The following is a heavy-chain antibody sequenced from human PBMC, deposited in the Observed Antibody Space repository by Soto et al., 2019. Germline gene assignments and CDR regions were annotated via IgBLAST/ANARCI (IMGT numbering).Heavy chain of an antibody. J-gene: IGHJ6*02. CDR2: IWYDGSNK. D-gene: IGHD3-22*01. V-gene: IGHV3-33*01. CDR3: ARGYYYDSSGYGNYYYYGMDV. Sequence: GGSLRLSCAASGFTFSSYGMHWVRQAPGKGLEWVAVIWYDGSNKYYADSVKGRFTISRDNSKNTLYLQMNSLRAEDTAVYYCARGYYYDSSGYGNYYYYGMDVWGQGTTVTVSS. CDR1: GFTFSSYG.